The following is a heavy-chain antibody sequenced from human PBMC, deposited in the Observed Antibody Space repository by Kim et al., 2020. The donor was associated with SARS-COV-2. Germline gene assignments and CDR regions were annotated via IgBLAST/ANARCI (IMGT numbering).Heavy chain of an antibody. J-gene: IGHJ4*02. Sequence: YADSAKGRFTISRDNSKNTLYLQMNSLRAEDTAVYYCARAHSSGWYYFDYWGQGTLVTVSS. CDR3: ARAHSSGWYYFDY. D-gene: IGHD6-19*01. V-gene: IGHV3-30*01.